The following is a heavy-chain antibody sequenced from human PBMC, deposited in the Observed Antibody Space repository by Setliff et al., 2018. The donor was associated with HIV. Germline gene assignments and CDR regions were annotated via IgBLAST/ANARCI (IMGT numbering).Heavy chain of an antibody. CDR2: INAGNGNT. CDR3: ARGGQIAVVPATRWFDP. D-gene: IGHD2-2*01. J-gene: IGHJ5*02. V-gene: IGHV1-3*01. Sequence: ASVKVSCKASGYTFTSYSMHWVRQAPGQRLEWMGWINAGNGNTKYSQKFQGRVTITRDTSASTVYMELSSLRSEDTAVYYCARGGQIAVVPATRWFDPWGQGTLVTVSS. CDR1: GYTFTSYS.